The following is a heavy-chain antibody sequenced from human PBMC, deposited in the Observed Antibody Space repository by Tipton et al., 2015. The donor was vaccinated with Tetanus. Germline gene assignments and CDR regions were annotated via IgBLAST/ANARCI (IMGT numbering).Heavy chain of an antibody. V-gene: IGHV4-59*01. J-gene: IGHJ4*02. D-gene: IGHD6-19*01. CDR1: GGSITKDY. CDR3: AGSQWLDGFIFDY. CDR2: ISHSGSP. Sequence: TLSLTCNVSGGSITKDYWSWIRQSPGKTLEWIGYISHSGSPNYNPSLKSRATVSVDTSKNQFSLDLTSVTAADTGVHYCAGSQWLDGFIFDYWGQGSLVTVAS.